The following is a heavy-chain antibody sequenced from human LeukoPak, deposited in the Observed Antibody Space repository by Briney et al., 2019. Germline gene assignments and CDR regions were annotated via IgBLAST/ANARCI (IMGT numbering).Heavy chain of an antibody. CDR1: GFTFGDYL. D-gene: IGHD5-12*01. Sequence: GGSLRLSCTASGFTFGDYLMSWFRQAPGKGLEWIGFISGGTTEYAASVKGRFTISRDDSTSIAYLQMNSLRAEDTAVYYCARASGYSGYDPFDYWGQGTLVTVSS. CDR3: ARASGYSGYDPFDY. J-gene: IGHJ4*02. CDR2: ISGGTT. V-gene: IGHV3-49*03.